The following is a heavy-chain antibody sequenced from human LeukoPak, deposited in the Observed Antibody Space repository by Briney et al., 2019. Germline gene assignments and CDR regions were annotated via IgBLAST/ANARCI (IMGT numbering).Heavy chain of an antibody. D-gene: IGHD6-19*01. Sequence: SETLSLTCTVSGGSINSYYWSWIRQPPGKGLEWIGYIYYTGSTNYNPSLKSRVTISVDTSKNQFSLKLTSLTAADTAVYFCARHEGSGWPFEYWGEGTLVTVSS. CDR2: IYYTGST. J-gene: IGHJ4*02. CDR1: GGSINSYY. CDR3: ARHEGSGWPFEY. V-gene: IGHV4-59*08.